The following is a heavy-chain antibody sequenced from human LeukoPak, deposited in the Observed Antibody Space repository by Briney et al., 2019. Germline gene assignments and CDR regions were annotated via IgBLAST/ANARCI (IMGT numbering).Heavy chain of an antibody. Sequence: GGSLRLSCAASGFIFSNFDMHWVRQAPGKGVEYVSSISAGGGSTYYAASVKGRFTISRDAVKDTLYLQMGSVRIEDTAVYYCARGGLESPWSGYNAPDFWGQGTLVAVSS. CDR2: ISAGGGST. J-gene: IGHJ4*02. CDR1: GFIFSNFD. V-gene: IGHV3-64*02. D-gene: IGHD3-3*01. CDR3: ARGGLESPWSGYNAPDF.